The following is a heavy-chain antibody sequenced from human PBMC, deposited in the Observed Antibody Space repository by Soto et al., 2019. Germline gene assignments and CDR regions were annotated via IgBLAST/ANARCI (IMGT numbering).Heavy chain of an antibody. D-gene: IGHD3-10*01. CDR1: GFTFSNAW. J-gene: IGHJ4*02. V-gene: IGHV3-15*07. CDR3: ARDPLWFGEIGYFDY. CDR2: IKSKTDGGTT. Sequence: PGGSLRLSCAASGFTFSNAWMNWVRQAPGKGLEWVGRIKSKTDGGTTDYAAPVKGRFTISRDNAKNSVFLHMSSLRADDTAVYYCARDPLWFGEIGYFDYWGQGA.